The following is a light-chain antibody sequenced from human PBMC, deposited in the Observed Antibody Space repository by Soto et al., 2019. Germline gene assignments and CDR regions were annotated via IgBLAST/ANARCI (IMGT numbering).Light chain of an antibody. CDR3: QQFGSSPIT. CDR2: DAS. V-gene: IGKV3-20*01. J-gene: IGKJ5*01. CDR1: QTVSSTY. Sequence: EIVLTQSPGTLSLSPGERATLSCRTSQTVSSTYFAWYQQRPGQAPRLLFSDASNRATGIPDRFSCSGSGRDFTLTISRLEPEDSAVYFCQQFGSSPITFGQGTRLEI.